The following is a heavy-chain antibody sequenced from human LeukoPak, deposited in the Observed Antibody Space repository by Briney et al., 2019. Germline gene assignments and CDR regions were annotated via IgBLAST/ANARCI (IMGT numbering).Heavy chain of an antibody. CDR3: ARDRYSSGWYSPNFDY. CDR1: GYTFTSYG. J-gene: IGHJ4*02. D-gene: IGHD6-19*01. V-gene: IGHV1-18*01. CDR2: ISAYNGNT. Sequence: XCKASGYTFTSYGISWGRQAPGEGVEWMGWISAYNGNTNYAQNLQGTVTITTATSTSTAYMELRSLRSDDTAVYYCARDRYSSGWYSPNFDYWGQGTLVTVSS.